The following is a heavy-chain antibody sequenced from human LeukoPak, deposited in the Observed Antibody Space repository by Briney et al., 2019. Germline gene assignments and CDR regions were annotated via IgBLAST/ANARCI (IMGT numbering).Heavy chain of an antibody. CDR3: AREAPYSGKFDY. J-gene: IGHJ4*02. D-gene: IGHD6-13*01. Sequence: SVNVSCKASGGTFSSYAISWVRQAPGQGLEWMGGIIPICGTANYAQKFQGRVTITADESTSTAYMELSSLRSEDTAVYYCAREAPYSGKFDYWGQGTLVTVSS. CDR2: IIPICGTA. CDR1: GGTFSSYA. V-gene: IGHV1-69*01.